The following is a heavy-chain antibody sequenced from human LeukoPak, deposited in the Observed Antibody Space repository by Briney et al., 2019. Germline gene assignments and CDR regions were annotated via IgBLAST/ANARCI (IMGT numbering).Heavy chain of an antibody. V-gene: IGHV3-20*04. CDR3: ATHGRDGHYGSGSFDY. CDR2: INRNGGST. D-gene: IGHD3-10*01. J-gene: IGHJ4*02. Sequence: PGGSLRLSCAASGFTFEDYGTSWVRQVPGKGLEWVSGINRNGGSTGHADSVKGRFTISRDNAKNSLYLQMNSLRAEDTALYYCATHGRDGHYGSGSFDYWGQGTLVTVSS. CDR1: GFTFEDYG.